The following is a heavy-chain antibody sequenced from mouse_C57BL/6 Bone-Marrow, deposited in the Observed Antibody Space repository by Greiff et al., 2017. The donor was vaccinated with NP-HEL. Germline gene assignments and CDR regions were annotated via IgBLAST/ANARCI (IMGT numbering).Heavy chain of an antibody. D-gene: IGHD1-1*01. V-gene: IGHV1-76*01. CDR1: GYTFTDYY. J-gene: IGHJ1*03. Sequence: VQLQQSGAELVRPGASVKLSCKASGYTFTDYYINWVKQRPGQGLEWIARIYPGSGNTYYNEKFKGKATLTAEKSSSTAYMQLSSLTSEDSAVYFCARWGYYGSSYVPYFDVWGTGTTVTVSS. CDR3: ARWGYYGSSYVPYFDV. CDR2: IYPGSGNT.